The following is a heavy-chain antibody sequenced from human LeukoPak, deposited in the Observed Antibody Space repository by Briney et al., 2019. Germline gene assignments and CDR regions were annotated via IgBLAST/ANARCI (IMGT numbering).Heavy chain of an antibody. Sequence: GGSLRLSCAASGFTFSGFAMSWVRQAPGTGLEWVSAISDGGGSINYADSVKGRFTISRDNSKNTLYLQMNSLKTEDTAVYYCTTDGSIQLWSPYYYYYMDVWGKGTTVTVSS. CDR2: ISDGGGSI. D-gene: IGHD5-18*01. CDR3: TTDGSIQLWSPYYYYYMDV. V-gene: IGHV3-23*01. CDR1: GFTFSGFA. J-gene: IGHJ6*03.